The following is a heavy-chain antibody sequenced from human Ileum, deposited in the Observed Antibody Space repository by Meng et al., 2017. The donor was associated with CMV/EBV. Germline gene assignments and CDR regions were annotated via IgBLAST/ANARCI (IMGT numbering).Heavy chain of an antibody. D-gene: IGHD3-16*01. CDR1: GFSFSTSGVG. V-gene: IGHV2-5*02. Sequence: ITVKESSPTLVKPTQTLSLTCTFSGFSFSTSGVGVGWIRQPPGKALEWLALIYWDEDKGYSPSLKRRLTITKDTSKNQVVLTMTNVDPVDTATYFCARSLYYSSYYFDYWGQGTLVTVPS. CDR2: IYWDEDK. J-gene: IGHJ4*02. CDR3: ARSLYYSSYYFDY.